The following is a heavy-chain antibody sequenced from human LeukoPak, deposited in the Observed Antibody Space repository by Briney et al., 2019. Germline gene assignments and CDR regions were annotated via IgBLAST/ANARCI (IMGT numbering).Heavy chain of an antibody. Sequence: PGRSLRLSCAASGFSFRTHSMKWVRQAPGKGLEWVSSITSFGSDIYYADSVKGRFTISRDDGKNSLYLQMNSLGAEDSAVYYCARAHDFWSGYGGNYMDVWGKGTTVTVSS. V-gene: IGHV3-21*01. CDR1: GFSFRTHS. D-gene: IGHD3-3*01. CDR3: ARAHDFWSGYGGNYMDV. J-gene: IGHJ6*03. CDR2: ITSFGSDI.